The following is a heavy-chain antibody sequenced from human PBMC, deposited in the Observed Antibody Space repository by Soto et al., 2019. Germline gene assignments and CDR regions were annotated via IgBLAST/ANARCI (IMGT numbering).Heavy chain of an antibody. CDR3: AREGSGPGWSYYAFDI. D-gene: IGHD1-26*01. J-gene: IGHJ3*02. CDR2: IKQDGSEK. CDR1: GFTFSSYW. Sequence: GGSLRLSCAASGFTFSSYWMSWVRQAPGKGLEWVANIKQDGSEKYYVDSVKGRFTISRDNAKNSLYLQMNSLRAEDTAVYYCAREGSGPGWSYYAFDILGQGTMVTVSS. V-gene: IGHV3-7*01.